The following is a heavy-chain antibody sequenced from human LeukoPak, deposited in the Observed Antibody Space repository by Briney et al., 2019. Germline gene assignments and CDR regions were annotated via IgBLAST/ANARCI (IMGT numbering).Heavy chain of an antibody. CDR3: ARDPGRYYGMDV. CDR2: IWYDGSNK. J-gene: IGHJ6*02. Sequence: PGGSLRLPCAASGFTFSSYGMHWVRQAPGKGLEWVAVIWYDGSNKYYADSVKGRFTISRDNSKNTLYLQMNSLRAEDTAVYYCARDPGRYYGMDVWGQGTTVTVSS. CDR1: GFTFSSYG. V-gene: IGHV3-33*01.